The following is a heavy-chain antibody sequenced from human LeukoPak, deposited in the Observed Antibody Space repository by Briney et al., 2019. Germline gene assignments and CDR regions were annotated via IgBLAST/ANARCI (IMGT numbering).Heavy chain of an antibody. V-gene: IGHV1-69*04. J-gene: IGHJ4*02. CDR3: ARAGPPSGYCSSTSCYRTFDY. CDR1: GGTFSSYA. D-gene: IGHD2-2*02. Sequence: SVTVSCTASGGTFSSYAISWVRQAPGQGLEWMGRIIPILGIANYAQKFQGRVTITADKSTSTAYMELSSLRSEDTAVYYCARAGPPSGYCSSTSCYRTFDYWGQGTLVTVSS. CDR2: IIPILGIA.